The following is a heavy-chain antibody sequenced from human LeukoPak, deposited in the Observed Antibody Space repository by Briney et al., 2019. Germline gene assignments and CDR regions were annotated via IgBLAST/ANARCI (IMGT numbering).Heavy chain of an antibody. Sequence: SLRLSCAASGFTFDDYAMHWVRQAPGKGLEWVSGISWNSGSIGYADSVKGRFTISRDNAKNSLYLQMNSLRAEDTALYYCAKGAVAGPYFDYWGQGTLVTVSS. V-gene: IGHV3-9*01. CDR2: ISWNSGSI. J-gene: IGHJ4*02. CDR3: AKGAVAGPYFDY. D-gene: IGHD6-19*01. CDR1: GFTFDDYA.